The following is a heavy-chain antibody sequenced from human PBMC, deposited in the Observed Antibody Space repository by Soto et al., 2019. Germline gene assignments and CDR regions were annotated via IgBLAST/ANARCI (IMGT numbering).Heavy chain of an antibody. CDR2: TYYSGTN. Sequence: SETLSLTCTVSGDSISRYYWGWIQQPPGKGLEWIGDTYYSGTNDYNPSLQTRVSISVDTSKNQFSLKLRPVSAADTAVYYSARDNQWYQLPLVGSPYYYYYGMDVWGQGTTVTVSS. CDR3: ARDNQWYQLPLVGSPYYYYYGMDV. J-gene: IGHJ6*02. D-gene: IGHD2-2*01. CDR1: GDSISRYY. V-gene: IGHV4-59*12.